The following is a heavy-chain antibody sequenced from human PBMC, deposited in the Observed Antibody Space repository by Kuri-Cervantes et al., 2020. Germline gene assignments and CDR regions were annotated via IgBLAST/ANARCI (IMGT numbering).Heavy chain of an antibody. V-gene: IGHV1-18*01. Sequence: ASVKVSCKASGYTFTSYGISWVRQAPGQGLEWMGRISAYNGNTTYVQKLQDRVTMITDTSTSTAYMELRSLRSDDTAVYYCAILGAGYWGQGTLVTVSS. CDR2: ISAYNGNT. J-gene: IGHJ4*02. CDR1: GYTFTSYG. D-gene: IGHD4-17*01. CDR3: AILGAGY.